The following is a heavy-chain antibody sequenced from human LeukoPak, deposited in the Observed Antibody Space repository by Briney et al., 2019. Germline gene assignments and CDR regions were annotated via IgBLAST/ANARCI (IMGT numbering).Heavy chain of an antibody. CDR3: AKDVSLGYCSGGSCSAHFDH. Sequence: GRSLRLSCAASGFTFDDYAMHWVRQAPGKGLEWVSGISWNSGTIGYAGSVKGRFTISRDNAKNSLYLQMNSLRADDMALYYCAKDVSLGYCSGGSCSAHFDHWGQGTLVTVSS. CDR1: GFTFDDYA. V-gene: IGHV3-9*03. CDR2: ISWNSGTI. J-gene: IGHJ4*02. D-gene: IGHD2-15*01.